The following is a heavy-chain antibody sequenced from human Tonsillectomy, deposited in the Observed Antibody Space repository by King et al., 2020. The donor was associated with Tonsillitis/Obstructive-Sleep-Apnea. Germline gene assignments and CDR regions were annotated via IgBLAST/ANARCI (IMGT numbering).Heavy chain of an antibody. CDR3: AKVDNVHDSGYALHFDY. V-gene: IGHV3-23*04. D-gene: IGHD5-12*01. J-gene: IGHJ4*02. CDR1: GFTFSNYA. CDR2: ISGSGANT. Sequence: VQLVESGGGLVQPGGSLRLSCAASGFTFSNYAMSWVRQAPGKGLEWVSAISGSGANTYYADSVKGRFTISRDNSKNTLYLQMNSLRAEDTAVYYCAKVDNVHDSGYALHFDYWGQGTLVTVSS.